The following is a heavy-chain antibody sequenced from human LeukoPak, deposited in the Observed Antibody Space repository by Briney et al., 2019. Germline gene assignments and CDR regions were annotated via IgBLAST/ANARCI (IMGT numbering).Heavy chain of an antibody. J-gene: IGHJ4*02. CDR2: IYYSGST. D-gene: IGHD2/OR15-2a*01. CDR3: ARGDNMAHFDY. Sequence: SETLSLTCTVSGGSISSGGYYWSWIRQHPGKGLEWIGYIYYSGSTYYNPSLKSRVTISVDTSKNQFSLKLSSVTAADMAVYYCARGDNMAHFDYWGQGTLVTVSS. V-gene: IGHV4-31*03. CDR1: GGSISSGGYY.